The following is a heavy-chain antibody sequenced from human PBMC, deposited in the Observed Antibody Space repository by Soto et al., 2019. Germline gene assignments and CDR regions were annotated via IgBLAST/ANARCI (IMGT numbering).Heavy chain of an antibody. Sequence: GGSLRLSCAASGFTFSSYSMNWVRQAPGKGLEWVSSISSSSSYIYYADSVKGRFTISRDNAKNSLYLQMNSLRAEDTAVYYCARDFARYCSSTSCSPSNYYYYYMDVWGKGTTVTVSS. CDR3: ARDFARYCSSTSCSPSNYYYYYMDV. CDR1: GFTFSSYS. V-gene: IGHV3-21*01. CDR2: ISSSSSYI. D-gene: IGHD2-2*01. J-gene: IGHJ6*03.